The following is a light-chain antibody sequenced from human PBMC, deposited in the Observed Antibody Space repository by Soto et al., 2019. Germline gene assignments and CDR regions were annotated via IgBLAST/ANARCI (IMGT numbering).Light chain of an antibody. J-gene: IGKJ1*01. Sequence: EGVMTQSPATLSVSPGDRAILSCRASHSVNTNLAWYQLRPGQPPRLLIYGASTRASDVPGRFSGSGSGREFTLTISSLQSEDFAIYSCHQYNSWPWTFGQGTKVDI. CDR2: GAS. CDR1: HSVNTN. V-gene: IGKV3-15*01. CDR3: HQYNSWPWT.